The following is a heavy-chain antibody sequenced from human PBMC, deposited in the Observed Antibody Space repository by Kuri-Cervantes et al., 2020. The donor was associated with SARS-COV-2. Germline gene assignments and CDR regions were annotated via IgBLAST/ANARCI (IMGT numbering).Heavy chain of an antibody. J-gene: IGHJ4*02. CDR2: IYSGGSST. Sequence: GGSLRLSCAASGFTFSSYAMSWVRQAPGKGLEWVSVIYSGGSSTYYADSVKGRFTISRDNSKNTLYLQMNSLRAEDTAVYYCAKVKRLLWFGEFDYWGQGTLVTVSS. CDR1: GFTFSSYA. D-gene: IGHD3-10*01. V-gene: IGHV3-23*03. CDR3: AKVKRLLWFGEFDY.